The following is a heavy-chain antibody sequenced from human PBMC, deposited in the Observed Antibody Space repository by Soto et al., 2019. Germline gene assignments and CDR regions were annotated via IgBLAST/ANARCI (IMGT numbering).Heavy chain of an antibody. D-gene: IGHD1-26*01. CDR2: INQDASEK. J-gene: IGHJ2*01. V-gene: IGHV3-7*01. CDR1: GFTFSSYW. Sequence: EVQLVESGGGVVQPGGSLRLSCAASGFTFSSYWMNWVRQAPGKGLEWVANINQDASEKYYVDSVKGRFAISRDNAKNLLYMKMNSLRAEDTAVYYCAKIPPSTTTWYFDLWGRGTLVTVSS. CDR3: AKIPPSTTTWYFDL.